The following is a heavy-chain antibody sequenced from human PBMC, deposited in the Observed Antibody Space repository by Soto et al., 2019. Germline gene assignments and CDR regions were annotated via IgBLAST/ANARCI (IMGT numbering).Heavy chain of an antibody. CDR2: IYTSGST. CDR3: AGFRVRYGMDV. D-gene: IGHD2-8*01. J-gene: IGHJ6*02. V-gene: IGHV4-4*07. CDR1: GGSISSYY. Sequence: SETLSLTCTVSGGSISSYYWSWIRQPAGKRLEWIGRIYTSGSTNYNPSLKSRVTMSVDTSKNQFSLKLSSVTAADTAVYYCAGFRVRYGMDVWGQGTTVTVSS.